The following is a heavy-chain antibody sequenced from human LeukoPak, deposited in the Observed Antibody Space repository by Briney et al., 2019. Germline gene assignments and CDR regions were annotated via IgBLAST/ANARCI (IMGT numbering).Heavy chain of an antibody. D-gene: IGHD6-19*01. J-gene: IGHJ4*02. CDR1: GFTFIDYD. Sequence: GGSLRLSCAASGFTFIDYDMHWVRQVIGKGLEWVSAIGIRGDTHYSGSVKGRFTISRENAESSLYLQMNSLRAEDTAIYYCARGGIQVSGIDEFDYWGQGTLVTVSS. CDR3: ARGGIQVSGIDEFDY. CDR2: IGIRGDT. V-gene: IGHV3-13*01.